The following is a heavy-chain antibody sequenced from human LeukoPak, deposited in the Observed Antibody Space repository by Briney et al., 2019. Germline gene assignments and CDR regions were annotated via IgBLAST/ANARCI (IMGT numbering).Heavy chain of an antibody. CDR1: GGSISSGSYY. Sequence: SQTLSLTCTVSGGSISSGSYYWNWIRQPAGKGLEWIGRIYTSGSTNYNPSLKSRVTISVDMSKNQSSLKLSSVTAAGTAVYYCARDYSSSWYATLGYYYYYMDVWGKGTTVTVSS. D-gene: IGHD6-13*01. CDR2: IYTSGST. V-gene: IGHV4-61*02. CDR3: ARDYSSSWYATLGYYYYYMDV. J-gene: IGHJ6*03.